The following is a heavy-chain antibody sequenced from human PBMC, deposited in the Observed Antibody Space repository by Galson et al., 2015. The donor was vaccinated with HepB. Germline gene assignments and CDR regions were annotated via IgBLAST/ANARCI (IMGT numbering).Heavy chain of an antibody. Sequence: SVKVSCKASGGTFSSYAISWVRQAPGQGLEWMGGIIPMFGTKTYAQKFQGRVTITADKSTSTAYMELSSLGSEDTAVYYCVREVDYGSGSYHNRIGLNWFDPWGQGTLVTVSS. V-gene: IGHV1-69*06. CDR2: IIPMFGTK. D-gene: IGHD3-10*01. J-gene: IGHJ5*02. CDR1: GGTFSSYA. CDR3: VREVDYGSGSYHNRIGLNWFDP.